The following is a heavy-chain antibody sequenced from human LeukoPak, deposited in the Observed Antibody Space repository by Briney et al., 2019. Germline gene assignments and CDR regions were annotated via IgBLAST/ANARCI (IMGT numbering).Heavy chain of an antibody. J-gene: IGHJ3*02. Sequence: GGSLRLSCAASGFTFDDYGMSWVRQAPGKGLEWVSYISSSSSTIYYADSVKGRFTISRDNAKNSLYLQMNSLRAEDTAVYYCAGSWSPYDAFDIWGQGTMVSVSS. CDR2: ISSSSSTI. CDR3: AGSWSPYDAFDI. D-gene: IGHD6-13*01. V-gene: IGHV3-48*01. CDR1: GFTFDDYG.